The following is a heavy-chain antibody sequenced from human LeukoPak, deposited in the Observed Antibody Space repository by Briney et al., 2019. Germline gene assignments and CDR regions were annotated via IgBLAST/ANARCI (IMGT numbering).Heavy chain of an antibody. D-gene: IGHD2-2*02. CDR1: GFTFSSYW. J-gene: IGHJ4*02. V-gene: IGHV3-7*01. CDR3: ARDRNNIVVVPAAIGY. CDR2: IKQDGSEK. Sequence: GGSLRLSCAASGFTFSSYWMSWVRQAPGKGLEWVANIKQDGSEKYYVDSVKGRFTISRDNAKNSLYLQMNSLRAEDTAVYYCARDRNNIVVVPAAIGYWGQGTLVTVSS.